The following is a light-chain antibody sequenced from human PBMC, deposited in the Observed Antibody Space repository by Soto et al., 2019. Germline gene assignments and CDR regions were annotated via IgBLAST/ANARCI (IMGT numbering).Light chain of an antibody. CDR3: CSYAGSYTWV. J-gene: IGLJ3*02. V-gene: IGLV2-11*01. CDR1: SSDVGGYSY. CDR2: DVS. Sequence: QSALTQPRSVSRSPGQSVTISCTGTSSDVGGYSYVSWYQHHPGKAPKLMIYDVSKRPSGVPDRFSGSKSGNTASLTISGLQAEDEADYYCCSYAGSYTWVFGGGTKLTVL.